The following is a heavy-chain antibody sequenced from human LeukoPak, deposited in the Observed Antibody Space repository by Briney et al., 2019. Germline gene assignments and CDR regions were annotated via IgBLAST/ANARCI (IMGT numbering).Heavy chain of an antibody. CDR2: IYYSGST. Sequence: PSETLSLTCTVSGGSISSGAYYWGWIRQPPGKGLEWIGSIYYSGSTHYNPSLMSRVTISADMSKNQFSLKMSSVTAADTAVYYCARGAGYSYAHDYWGQGTLVTVSS. CDR1: GGSISSGAYY. D-gene: IGHD5-18*01. CDR3: ARGAGYSYAHDY. V-gene: IGHV4-39*07. J-gene: IGHJ4*02.